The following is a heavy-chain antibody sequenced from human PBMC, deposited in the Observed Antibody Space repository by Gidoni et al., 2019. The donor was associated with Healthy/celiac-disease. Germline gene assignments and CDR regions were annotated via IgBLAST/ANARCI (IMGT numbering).Heavy chain of an antibody. J-gene: IGHJ3*02. CDR3: ARSWVGATTGYAFDI. D-gene: IGHD1-26*01. Sequence: EVQLLESGGGLVQPGGSLRLSCAASGFTFRSYAMSWVRQAPGKGLEWVSAISGSGGSTYYADSVKGRFTISRDNSKNTLYLQMNSLRAEDTAVYYCARSWVGATTGYAFDIWGQGTMVTVSS. V-gene: IGHV3-23*01. CDR2: ISGSGGST. CDR1: GFTFRSYA.